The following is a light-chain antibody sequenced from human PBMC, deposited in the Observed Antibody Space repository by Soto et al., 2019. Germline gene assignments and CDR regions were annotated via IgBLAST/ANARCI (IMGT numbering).Light chain of an antibody. V-gene: IGLV2-14*01. J-gene: IGLJ1*01. CDR1: SSDVGGYNY. Sequence: QSVLTQPASVSGSPGQSITISCTGTSSDVGGYNYVSWYQQHPGKAPKLMIFEVSNRPSGVSNRFSGSKSGNTASLTISGLQAEDGADYYCSSYTSSSTYVFGTG. CDR3: SSYTSSSTYV. CDR2: EVS.